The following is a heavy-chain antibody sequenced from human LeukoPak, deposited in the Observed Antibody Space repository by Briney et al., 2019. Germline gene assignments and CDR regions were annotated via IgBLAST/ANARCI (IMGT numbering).Heavy chain of an antibody. V-gene: IGHV4-34*01. CDR3: ASAVPFDCSSTSCYEFYNWFDP. D-gene: IGHD2-2*01. CDR1: GGSFSGYY. J-gene: IGHJ5*02. Sequence: SETLSLTCAVYGGSFSGYYWSWIRQPPGKGLEWIGEINHSGCTNYNPSLKSRVTISVDTSKNQFSLKLSSVTAADTAVYYCASAVPFDCSSTSCYEFYNWFDPWGQGTLVTVSS. CDR2: INHSGCT.